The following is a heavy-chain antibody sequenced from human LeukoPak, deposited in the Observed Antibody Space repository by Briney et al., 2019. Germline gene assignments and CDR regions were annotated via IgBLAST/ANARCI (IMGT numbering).Heavy chain of an antibody. V-gene: IGHV3-21*01. J-gene: IGHJ4*02. CDR3: ARDPQWLVHYFDY. CDR2: ISSSSSYI. CDR1: GFTFSSYS. Sequence: GGSLRLSCAASGFTFSSYSMNWVRQAPGKGLEWVSSISSSSSYIYYADSVEGRFTISRDNAKNSLYLQMNSLRAEDTAVYYCARDPQWLVHYFDYWGQGTPVTVSS. D-gene: IGHD6-19*01.